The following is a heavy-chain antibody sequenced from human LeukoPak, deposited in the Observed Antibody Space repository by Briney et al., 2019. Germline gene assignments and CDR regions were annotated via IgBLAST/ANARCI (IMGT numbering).Heavy chain of an antibody. CDR1: GFTFSSCG. V-gene: IGHV3-33*01. CDR2: IWYDRSHE. CDR3: ARGDLYGDYVILN. D-gene: IGHD4-17*01. J-gene: IGHJ4*02. Sequence: GGSLRLSCAASGFTFSSCGMHWVRQAPGKGLEWVAVIWYDRSHEYYADSVKGRFTISRDNSKNTLYLQMNSLRGEDTAVYYCARGDLYGDYVILNWGQGTLVTVSS.